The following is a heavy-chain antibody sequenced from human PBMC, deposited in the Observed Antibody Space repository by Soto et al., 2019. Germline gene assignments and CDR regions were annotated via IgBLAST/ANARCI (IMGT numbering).Heavy chain of an antibody. J-gene: IGHJ4*02. CDR2: INPSGGHT. D-gene: IGHD2-21*02. V-gene: IGHV1-46*01. CDR3: ARGGHVVVVTAAFDS. CDR1: GNTFTNYY. Sequence: QVQLMQSGAEVKKPGASVKVSCKASGNTFTNYYIHWVRQAPGQGLEWMGTINPSGGHTTNAQKFLGRVTMTRDTSTRTLYMELTSLRSEDTAVYYCARGGHVVVVTAAFDSWGQGTLVTVSS.